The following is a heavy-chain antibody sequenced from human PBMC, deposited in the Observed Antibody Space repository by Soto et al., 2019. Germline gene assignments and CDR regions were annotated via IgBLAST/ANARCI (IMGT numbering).Heavy chain of an antibody. Sequence: PGGSLRLSCAASGFTFSSYSMNWVRQAPGKGLEWVSSISSSSSYIYYADSVKGRFTISRDDAKNSLYLQMNSLRAEDTAVYYCAREVVLLTALCFDYWGKGTLLTAPS. CDR3: AREVVLLTALCFDY. J-gene: IGHJ4*02. D-gene: IGHD2-21*02. CDR2: ISSSSSYI. V-gene: IGHV3-21*01. CDR1: GFTFSSYS.